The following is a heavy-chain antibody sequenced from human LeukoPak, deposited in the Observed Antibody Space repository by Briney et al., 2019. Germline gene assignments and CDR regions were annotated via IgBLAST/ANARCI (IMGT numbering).Heavy chain of an antibody. CDR1: GGSISSGGYY. J-gene: IGHJ4*02. D-gene: IGHD1-14*01. CDR2: IYHSGST. CDR3: ASMGNPLFDY. V-gene: IGHV4-30-2*01. Sequence: PSETLFLTCTVSGGSISSGGYYWSWIRQPPGKGLEWIGYIYHSGSTYYNPSLKSRVTISVDRSKNQFSLKLSSVTAADTAVYYCASMGNPLFDYWGQGTLVTVSS.